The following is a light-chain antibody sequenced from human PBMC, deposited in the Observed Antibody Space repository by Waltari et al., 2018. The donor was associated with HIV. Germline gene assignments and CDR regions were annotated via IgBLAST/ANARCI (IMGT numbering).Light chain of an antibody. CDR3: QQYHTSWT. CDR1: QSVLYNSDNKNY. V-gene: IGKV4-1*01. J-gene: IGKJ1*01. Sequence: VLTQSPDSLAVSLGERATINCKSSQSVLYNSDNKNYLAWYQQKPGQPPNLLISWASTREPGVPDRFSGSGSGTDFTLTISSLQAEDVAIYYCQQYHTSWTFGQGTKVEIK. CDR2: WAS.